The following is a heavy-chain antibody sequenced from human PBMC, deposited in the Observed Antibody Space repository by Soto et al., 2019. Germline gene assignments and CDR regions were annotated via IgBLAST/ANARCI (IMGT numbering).Heavy chain of an antibody. CDR3: ARGSAKIAAAGTGAFDI. V-gene: IGHV1-46*01. CDR2: INPSGGST. Sequence: ASVKVSCKASGYTFTSYYMHWVRQAPGQGLEWMGIINPSGGSTSYAQKFQGRVTMTRDTSTSTVYMELSSLRSEDTAVYYCARGSAKIAAAGTGAFDIWGQGTMVTV. J-gene: IGHJ3*02. CDR1: GYTFTSYY. D-gene: IGHD6-13*01.